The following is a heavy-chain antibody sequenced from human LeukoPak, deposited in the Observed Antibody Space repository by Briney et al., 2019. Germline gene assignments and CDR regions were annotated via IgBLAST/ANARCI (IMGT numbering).Heavy chain of an antibody. CDR1: GFTFSNYG. J-gene: IGHJ5*02. V-gene: IGHV3-30*18. D-gene: IGHD6-13*01. CDR2: MSYEGSHL. Sequence: PGGSLRLSCSASGFTFSNYGMHWVRQAPGKSLEGGSLMSYEGSHLKYADSVKGRFTISSDNTKNTLYLQMNSLRPAETAVYDCAKDYLSNWYKWFDTWGQGDLVIVSS. CDR3: AKDYLSNWYKWFDT.